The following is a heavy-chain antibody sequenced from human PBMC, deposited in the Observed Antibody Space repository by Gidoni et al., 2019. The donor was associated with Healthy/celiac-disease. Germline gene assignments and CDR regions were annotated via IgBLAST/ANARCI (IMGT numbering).Heavy chain of an antibody. J-gene: IGHJ5*02. D-gene: IGHD6-6*01. CDR1: GFTFSSYS. CDR3: ARDPLCGQLDPCGWFDP. CDR2: ISSSSSTI. Sequence: EVQLVESGGGLVQPGGSLRLSCAASGFTFSSYSMNWVRQAPGKGLEWVSYISSSSSTIYYADSVKGRFTISRDNAKNSLYLQMNSLRDEDTAVYYCARDPLCGQLDPCGWFDPWGQGTLVTVSS. V-gene: IGHV3-48*02.